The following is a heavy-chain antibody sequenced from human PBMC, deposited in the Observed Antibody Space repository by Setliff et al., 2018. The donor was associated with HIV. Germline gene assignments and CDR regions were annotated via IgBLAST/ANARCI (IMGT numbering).Heavy chain of an antibody. CDR3: AGMFFYGSGSKSDFDY. V-gene: IGHV4-31*03. D-gene: IGHD3-10*01. Sequence: LSLTCTVSGGSIMSDGYYWNWIRQRPGKGLEWIGYIYNRGYTYYNPSLKSRVTTSIDTSQNQFSLRLSTVTVADTAVYYCAGMFFYGSGSKSDFDYWGQGTQVTVSS. CDR1: GGSIMSDGYY. CDR2: IYNRGYT. J-gene: IGHJ4*02.